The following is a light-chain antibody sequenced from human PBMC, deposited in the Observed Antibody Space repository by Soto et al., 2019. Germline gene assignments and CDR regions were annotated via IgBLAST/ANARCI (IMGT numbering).Light chain of an antibody. CDR2: ESS. J-gene: IGKJ5*01. CDR1: QGISTL. CDR3: QHFKSFPIT. Sequence: DIQMTQSQSSLSASVGDRVTITCRASQGISTLLAWYQQKPGKAPKVLIYESSLLQSGVPSRFSGSGSGTDFTLTISSLQPEDFATYYCQHFKSFPITFGQGTRLEIK. V-gene: IGKV1-9*01.